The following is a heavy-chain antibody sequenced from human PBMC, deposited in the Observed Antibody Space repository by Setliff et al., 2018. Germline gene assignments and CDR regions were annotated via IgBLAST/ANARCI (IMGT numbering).Heavy chain of an antibody. Sequence: ASETLSLTCAASGGNFSDYYWTWIRQPPGKGLEWIGEVNHSGSSNYNPSLKSRLTISIDTSKNQFSLRLNSVTAADTAIYYCARGRNVAARLLDAWGQGARVTVSS. CDR1: GGNFSDYY. V-gene: IGHV4-34*01. J-gene: IGHJ5*02. CDR3: ARGRNVAARLLDA. CDR2: VNHSGSS. D-gene: IGHD6-6*01.